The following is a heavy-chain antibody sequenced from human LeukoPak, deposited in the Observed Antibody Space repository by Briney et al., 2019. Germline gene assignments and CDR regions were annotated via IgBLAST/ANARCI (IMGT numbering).Heavy chain of an antibody. CDR1: GFTFCSYA. CDR2: ISGSGGCT. D-gene: IGHD6-19*01. Sequence: GGAPRLSCAASGFTFCSYAMSWVRQAPGKGLEWVSSISGSGGCTYYADSVKGRFTISRDNSKNTLYLQMNSLRAEDTAVYYCAKDSPLAVAGPHYNWFDPWGQGTLVTVSS. V-gene: IGHV3-23*01. CDR3: AKDSPLAVAGPHYNWFDP. J-gene: IGHJ5*02.